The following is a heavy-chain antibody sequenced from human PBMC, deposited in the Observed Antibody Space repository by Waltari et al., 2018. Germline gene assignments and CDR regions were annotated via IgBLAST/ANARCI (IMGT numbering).Heavy chain of an antibody. J-gene: IGHJ4*02. D-gene: IGHD6-13*01. Sequence: QVQLQQWGAGLLKPSETLSLTCAVYGGSFSGYYWSWIRQPPGKGLEWIGEINHSGSTNDNPSLKSRVTISVDTSKNQFSLKRSAVTAADTAVYYCARGRSSSWYRGWDYWGQGTLVTVSS. CDR1: GGSFSGYY. CDR3: ARGRSSSWYRGWDY. CDR2: INHSGST. V-gene: IGHV4-34*01.